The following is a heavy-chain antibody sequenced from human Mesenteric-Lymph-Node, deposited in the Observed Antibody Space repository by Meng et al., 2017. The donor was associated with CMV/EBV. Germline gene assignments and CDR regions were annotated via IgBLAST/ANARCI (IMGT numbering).Heavy chain of an antibody. CDR3: ARGPQYQLLNY. Sequence: GESLKISCTVSGFTFGNYWMTWVRQAPGKGLEWVAVIWYDGSNKYYADSVKGRFTISRDNSKNTLYLQMNSLRAEDTAVYYCARGPQYQLLNYWGQGTLVTVSS. CDR1: GFTFGNYW. V-gene: IGHV3-33*08. D-gene: IGHD2-2*01. CDR2: IWYDGSNK. J-gene: IGHJ4*02.